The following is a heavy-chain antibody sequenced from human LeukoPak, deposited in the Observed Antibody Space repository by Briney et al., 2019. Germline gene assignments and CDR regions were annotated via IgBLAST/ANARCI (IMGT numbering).Heavy chain of an antibody. V-gene: IGHV4-61*02. D-gene: IGHD3-22*01. CDR3: ATHYYDSSGYYAPFGY. CDR1: AGSISSGSYY. CDR2: IYTSGST. J-gene: IGHJ4*02. Sequence: SETLSLTCTVSAGSISSGSYYWSWIRQPAGKGLEWIGRIYTSGSTNYNPSLKSRVTISVDTSKNQFSLKLSSVTAADTAVYYCATHYYDSSGYYAPFGYWGQGTLVTVSS.